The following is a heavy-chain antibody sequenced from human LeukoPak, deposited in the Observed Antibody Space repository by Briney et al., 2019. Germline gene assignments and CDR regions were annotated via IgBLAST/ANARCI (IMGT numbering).Heavy chain of an antibody. D-gene: IGHD2-21*02. Sequence: PGGSLRLSCAASGFTFSSYSMNWVRQAPGKGLEWISSISSSSSYIYYADSVKGRFTISRDNAKNSLYLQTNSLRAEDTAVYYCARDWGTTNGGDGFDAFDIWGQGTMVTVSS. CDR1: GFTFSSYS. CDR3: ARDWGTTNGGDGFDAFDI. V-gene: IGHV3-21*01. J-gene: IGHJ3*02. CDR2: ISSSSSYI.